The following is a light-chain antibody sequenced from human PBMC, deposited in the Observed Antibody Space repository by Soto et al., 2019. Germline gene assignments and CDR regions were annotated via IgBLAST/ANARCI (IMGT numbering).Light chain of an antibody. CDR2: AAS. CDR3: QKYTNVPA. J-gene: IGKJ4*01. Sequence: IQMTQSPSSLSAYVGDRVTITCRASQGISNYLAWYQQIPGKVPKLLISAASTLQSGVPSRFSGSGSGTDFTLTISSLQPEDVATYYCQKYTNVPAFGGGTKVEIK. V-gene: IGKV1-27*01. CDR1: QGISNY.